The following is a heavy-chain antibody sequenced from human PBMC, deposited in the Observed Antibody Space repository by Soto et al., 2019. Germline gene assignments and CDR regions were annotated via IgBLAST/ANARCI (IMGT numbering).Heavy chain of an antibody. J-gene: IGHJ6*02. CDR1: GFTFSGFA. D-gene: IGHD6-19*01. CDR2: ISGVSVST. Sequence: EEQLLESGGGLVQPGGSLRFSCAAFGFTFSGFAWGWVRQAPGRGLEWVSSISGVSVSTYYADSVKGRFTISRDNSKNTLYVQMNSLRADDTALYYCAKAVRAVAAPMDVWGQGTTVTVSS. V-gene: IGHV3-23*01. CDR3: AKAVRAVAAPMDV.